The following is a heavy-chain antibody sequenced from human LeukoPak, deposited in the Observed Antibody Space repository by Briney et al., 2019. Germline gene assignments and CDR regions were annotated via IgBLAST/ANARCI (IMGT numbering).Heavy chain of an antibody. D-gene: IGHD6-13*01. CDR1: GGSISSSSSY. CDR2: IYYSGST. J-gene: IGHJ4*02. V-gene: IGHV4-39*01. Sequence: SETLSLTCTVSGGSISSSSSYWGWIRQPPGKGLEWIGSIYYSGSTYYNPSLKSRVTISVDTSKNQFSLKLSSVTAADTAVYYCARRELGQQLAYYFDYWGQGTLVTVSS. CDR3: ARRELGQQLAYYFDY.